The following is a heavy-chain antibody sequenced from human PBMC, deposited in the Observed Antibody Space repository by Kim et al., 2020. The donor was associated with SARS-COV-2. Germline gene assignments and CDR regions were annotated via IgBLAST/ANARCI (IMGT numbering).Heavy chain of an antibody. CDR3: AGRRGSGTDSTY. V-gene: IGHV3-74*01. Sequence: NYADAVKGRVTTHRDNAKNTLYLQMNSLRVEDTAGYYLAGRRGSGTDSTYWGQGTLVTVSS. J-gene: IGHJ4*02. D-gene: IGHD1-26*01.